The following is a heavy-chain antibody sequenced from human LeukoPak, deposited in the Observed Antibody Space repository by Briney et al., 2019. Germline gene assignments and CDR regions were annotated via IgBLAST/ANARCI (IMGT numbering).Heavy chain of an antibody. CDR3: AKERGTSQYYFDY. CDR2: IQNDGSDK. CDR1: GFTFSSYG. Sequence: GGSLRLSCAASGFTFSSYGMHWVCQAPRKGLERVTFIQNDGSDKSYADSSKGRFTTSRDNSNNTLYLQMNSLRAEDTAVYYWAKERGTSQYYFDYWGQGTLVTVSS. D-gene: IGHD2-2*01. J-gene: IGHJ4*02. V-gene: IGHV3-30*02.